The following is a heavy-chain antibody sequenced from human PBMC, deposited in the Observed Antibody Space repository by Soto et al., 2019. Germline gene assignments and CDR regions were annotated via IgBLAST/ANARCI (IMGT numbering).Heavy chain of an antibody. J-gene: IGHJ4*02. CDR2: ISGSGGST. Sequence: EVQLLESGGGLVQPVGSLRLSCAASGFTFSSYAMSWVRQAPGKGLEWVSAISGSGGSTYYADSVKGRFTISRDNSKNTLYLQMNSLRAEDTAVYYCAKDPAPPFTVYSSGWYEGDYWGQGTLVTVSS. CDR3: AKDPAPPFTVYSSGWYEGDY. CDR1: GFTFSSYA. V-gene: IGHV3-23*01. D-gene: IGHD6-19*01.